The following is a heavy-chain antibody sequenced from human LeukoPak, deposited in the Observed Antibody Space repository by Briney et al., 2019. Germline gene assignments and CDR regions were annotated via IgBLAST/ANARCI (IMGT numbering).Heavy chain of an antibody. V-gene: IGHV3-48*03. D-gene: IGHD1-14*01. CDR1: GFTFSSYE. J-gene: IGHJ6*03. CDR2: ISSSGSTI. Sequence: GGSLRPSRAASGFTFSSYEMNWVRQAPGKGLEWVSYISSSGSTIYYADSVKGRFTISRDNAKNSLYLQMNSLRAEDTAVYYCARVGPWVNPDYYYYYMDVWGKGTTVTVSS. CDR3: ARVGPWVNPDYYYYYMDV.